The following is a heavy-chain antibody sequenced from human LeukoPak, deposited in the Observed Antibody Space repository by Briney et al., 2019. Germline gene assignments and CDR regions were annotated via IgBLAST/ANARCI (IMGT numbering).Heavy chain of an antibody. D-gene: IGHD3-16*01. J-gene: IGHJ4*02. CDR1: AFNFSGNY. CDR2: IYIGGTT. Sequence: PGGSLRLSCVDSAFNFSGNYMTWVRQARGKGLEWVSAIYIGGTTYYADSVKGRFTISRDNPKSTLYLQMHSLRAEDTAVYYCAREISRFGIWGQGTLVTVSS. CDR3: AREISRFGI. V-gene: IGHV3-66*01.